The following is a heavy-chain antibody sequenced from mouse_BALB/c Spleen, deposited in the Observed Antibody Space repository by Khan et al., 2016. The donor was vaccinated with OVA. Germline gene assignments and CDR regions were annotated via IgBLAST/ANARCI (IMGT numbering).Heavy chain of an antibody. CDR2: INSGGTYT. D-gene: IGHD2-1*01. CDR3: TRDGNYAHWYFDV. Sequence: EVELVESGGGLVKPGGSLKLSCAASGFTFSSYTMSWVRQTPEKRLEWVATINSGGTYTYYPDSVKGRFTISRDNAKNTLYLQMSSLKSEDTATYYCTRDGNYAHWYFDVWGAGTTVTVSS. J-gene: IGHJ1*01. CDR1: GFTFSSYT. V-gene: IGHV5-6-4*01.